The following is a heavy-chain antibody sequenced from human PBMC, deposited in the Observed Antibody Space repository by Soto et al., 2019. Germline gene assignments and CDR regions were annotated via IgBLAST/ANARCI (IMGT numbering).Heavy chain of an antibody. D-gene: IGHD6-19*01. V-gene: IGHV3-23*01. J-gene: IGHJ4*02. Sequence: EVHLLESGGGFVQPGGSLRLSCAASGFAFSIYAMSWVRQAPGKGLEWVSALTSRGDGTYYADSVKGRFTISRDNSENTLYLQMNSLRAGDTAVYYCARGAEHVGVAGTFDSWGQGILVTVSS. CDR1: GFAFSIYA. CDR2: LTSRGDGT. CDR3: ARGAEHVGVAGTFDS.